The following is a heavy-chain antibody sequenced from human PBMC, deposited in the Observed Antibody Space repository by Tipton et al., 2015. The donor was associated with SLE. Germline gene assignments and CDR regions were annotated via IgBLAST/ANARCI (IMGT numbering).Heavy chain of an antibody. CDR2: INSGGTT. Sequence: TLSLTCTVSGGSITSSNYDWGWIRQSPGKGLEWVASINSGGTTYYKPSLRSRVTISIDTSKRHFSLQLRSVTAADTAVYYCARGVRIAVVKGWYFDLWGRGTLVTVSS. D-gene: IGHD6-19*01. CDR3: ARGVRIAVVKGWYFDL. J-gene: IGHJ2*01. V-gene: IGHV4-39*07. CDR1: GGSITSSNYD.